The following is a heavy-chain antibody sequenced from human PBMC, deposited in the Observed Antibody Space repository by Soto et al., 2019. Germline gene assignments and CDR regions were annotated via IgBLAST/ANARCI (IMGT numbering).Heavy chain of an antibody. D-gene: IGHD6-19*01. CDR2: ISAYNGNT. CDR3: ARDGAGGGTGGRIYYYYYGMDI. CDR1: GYTFTSYG. V-gene: IGHV1-18*01. J-gene: IGHJ6*02. Sequence: ASVKVSCKASGYTFTSYGISWVRQAPGQGLEWMRWISAYNGNTNYAQKLQGRVTMTTDTSTSTAYMELRSLRSDDTAVYYCARDGAGGGTGGRIYYYYYGMDIWGQGPTLTVYS.